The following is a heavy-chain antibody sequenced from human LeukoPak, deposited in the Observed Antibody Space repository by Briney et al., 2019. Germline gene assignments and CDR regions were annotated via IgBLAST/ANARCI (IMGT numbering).Heavy chain of an antibody. Sequence: GGSLRLSCAASGFTFSSYAMHWVRQAPGKGLEWVAVISYDGSNKYYADSVKGRFTISRDNSKNTLYLQMNSLRAEDTAVYYCARDLNDYVWGSYRYTLYYGMDVWGKGTTVTVSS. CDR2: ISYDGSNK. J-gene: IGHJ6*04. CDR1: GFTFSSYA. D-gene: IGHD3-16*02. CDR3: ARDLNDYVWGSYRYTLYYGMDV. V-gene: IGHV3-30*04.